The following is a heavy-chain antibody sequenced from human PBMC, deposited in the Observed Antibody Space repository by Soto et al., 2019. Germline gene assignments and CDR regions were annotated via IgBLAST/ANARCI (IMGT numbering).Heavy chain of an antibody. V-gene: IGHV1-69*04. Sequence: SVKVSCKASGGTFSSYTISWVRQAPGQGLEWMGRIIPILGIANYAQKFQGRVTITADKSTSTAYMELSSLRSEDTAVYYCAREVPDCSSTSCELLYSWFDPWGQGTLVTVSS. D-gene: IGHD2-2*01. J-gene: IGHJ5*02. CDR1: GGTFSSYT. CDR3: AREVPDCSSTSCELLYSWFDP. CDR2: IIPILGIA.